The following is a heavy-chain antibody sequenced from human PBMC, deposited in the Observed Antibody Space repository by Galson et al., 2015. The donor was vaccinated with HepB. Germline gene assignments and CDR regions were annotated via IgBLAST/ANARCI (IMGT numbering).Heavy chain of an antibody. CDR1: GFTFSSYG. V-gene: IGHV3-33*01. D-gene: IGHD6-19*01. Sequence: SLRLSCAASGFTFSSYGMHWVRQAPGKGLEWVAVIWYDGSNKYYADSVKGRFTISRDNSKNTLYLQMNSLRAEDTAVYYCARDTSSSGWDLNFDYWGQGTLVTVSS. CDR2: IWYDGSNK. CDR3: ARDTSSSGWDLNFDY. J-gene: IGHJ4*02.